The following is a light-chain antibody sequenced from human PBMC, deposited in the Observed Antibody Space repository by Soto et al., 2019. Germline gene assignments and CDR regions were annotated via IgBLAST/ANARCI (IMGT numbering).Light chain of an antibody. CDR3: TSYTTASTVV. V-gene: IGLV2-14*01. J-gene: IGLJ2*01. Sequence: QSALTEPASVSGSPGQSITISCTGTSSDVGGYNYVSWYQQHPGKAPRLMIYEVSNRPSGVSNRFSGSKSGNTASLTISGLQAEDEGDYYCTSYTTASTVVFGGGTKRTVL. CDR1: SSDVGGYNY. CDR2: EVS.